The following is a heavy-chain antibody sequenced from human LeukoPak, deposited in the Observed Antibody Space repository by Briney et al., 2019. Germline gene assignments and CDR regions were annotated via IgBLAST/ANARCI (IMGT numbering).Heavy chain of an antibody. CDR2: ISSSGSTI. J-gene: IGHJ3*02. CDR3: ARDRGSGDAFDI. V-gene: IGHV3-48*01. D-gene: IGHD6-25*01. CDR1: GFTFSSYA. Sequence: QPGGSLRLSCAASGFTFSSYAMSWVRQAPGKGLEWVSYISSSGSTIYYADSVKGRFTISRDNSKNTLYLQMNSLRAEDTAVYYCARDRGSGDAFDIWGQGTMVTVSS.